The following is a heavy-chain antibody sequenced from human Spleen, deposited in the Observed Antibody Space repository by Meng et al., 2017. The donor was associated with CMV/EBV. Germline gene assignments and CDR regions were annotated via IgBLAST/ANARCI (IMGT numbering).Heavy chain of an antibody. CDR3: ARDIIAAAGTGSYYGMDV. D-gene: IGHD6-13*01. Sequence: SETLSLTCTVSGGSISSYYWSWIRQPPGKGLEWIGYIYYSGSPNYNPSLKSRVTISVDTSKNQFSLKLSSVTAADTAVYYCARDIIAAAGTGSYYGMDVWGQGTTVTVSS. V-gene: IGHV4-59*12. J-gene: IGHJ6*02. CDR2: IYYSGSP. CDR1: GGSISSYY.